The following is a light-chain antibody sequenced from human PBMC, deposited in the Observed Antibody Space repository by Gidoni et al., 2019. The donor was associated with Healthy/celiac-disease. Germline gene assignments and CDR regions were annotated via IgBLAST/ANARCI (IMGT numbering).Light chain of an antibody. J-gene: IGKJ1*01. Sequence: DIQMTQYPSSLSASVGDRVTITCRASQSSNNYLNWYHQKPGKAPKLLIAASSSLQSWVPSRFSGSGSGTDFTLTISSLQPEDVASYDGQQSYNTPRTFGQGTKVEIK. CDR2: ASS. CDR3: QQSYNTPRT. CDR1: QSSNNY. V-gene: IGKV1-39*01.